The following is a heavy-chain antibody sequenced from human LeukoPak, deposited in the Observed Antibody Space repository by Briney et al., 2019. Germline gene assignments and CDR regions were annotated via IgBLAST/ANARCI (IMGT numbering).Heavy chain of an antibody. J-gene: IGHJ5*01. CDR2: IKQDGNEK. Sequence: PGGSLRLSCAASGFTFSRYWMNWVRQAPGKGLEWVANIKQDGNEKYYVDSVKGRFSISRDNAKNSLYLKMDSLRAEDTAVYYCAKEGAYPIVTYDSWGQGALVTVSS. D-gene: IGHD4-11*01. CDR3: AKEGAYPIVTYDS. V-gene: IGHV3-7*01. CDR1: GFTFSRYW.